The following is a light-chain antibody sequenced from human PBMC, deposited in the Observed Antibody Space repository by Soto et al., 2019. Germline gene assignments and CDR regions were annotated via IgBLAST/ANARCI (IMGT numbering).Light chain of an antibody. V-gene: IGLV2-14*03. Sequence: QSVLTQPASVSGSPGQSITISCTGTSSDLGGYNYVSWYQQHPGKAPKLMIYDVSNRPSGVSNRFSGSKSGNTASLTISGLQAEDEADYYCSSYTSSSTLVXGGGTKLTVL. CDR1: SSDLGGYNY. J-gene: IGLJ3*02. CDR3: SSYTSSSTLV. CDR2: DVS.